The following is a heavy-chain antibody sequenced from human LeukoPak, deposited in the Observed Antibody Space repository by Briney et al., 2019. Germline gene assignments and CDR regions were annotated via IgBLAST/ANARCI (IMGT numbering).Heavy chain of an antibody. D-gene: IGHD3-22*01. CDR3: ARYRDSSGYYDAFDI. CDR1: GGSISSYY. Sequence: NAPETLSLTCTVSGGSISSYYWSWIRQPPGKGLEWIGYIYYSGSTNYNPSLTSRVTISVGTSKNQFSLKLSSVTAADTAVYYCARYRDSSGYYDAFDIWGQGTMVTVSS. CDR2: IYYSGST. J-gene: IGHJ3*02. V-gene: IGHV4-59*01.